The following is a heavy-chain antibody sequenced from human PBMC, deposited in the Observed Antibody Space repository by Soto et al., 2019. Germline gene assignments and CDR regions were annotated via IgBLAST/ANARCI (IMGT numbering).Heavy chain of an antibody. CDR1: GGSISSRSHF. CDR3: AGQNFTRAAASYGRSNWFDP. D-gene: IGHD3-16*01. J-gene: IGHJ5*02. V-gene: IGHV4-39*01. Sequence: ASETLSLTCIVSGGSISSRSHFWGWVRQPPGKGLEWIGTIYFTGNTYYTPSLKSRLTMSIDTSKNEFSLRLNSVTAADTDAYYCAGQNFTRAAASYGRSNWFDPWGPGTLVTVSS. CDR2: IYFTGNT.